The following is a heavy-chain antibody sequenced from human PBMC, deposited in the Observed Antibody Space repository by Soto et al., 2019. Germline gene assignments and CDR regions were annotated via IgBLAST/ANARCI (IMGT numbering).Heavy chain of an antibody. Sequence: SETLSLTCAVSGGSLSSSKWWSWVRQPPGKGLEWIGEIYHSGGTNYNPSLKSRVTISVDKSKNQFSLKLSSVTAADTAVYYCARQGFGALHGLGDVWGQGTTVTVSS. D-gene: IGHD3-10*01. CDR3: ARQGFGALHGLGDV. CDR2: IYHSGGT. V-gene: IGHV4-4*02. CDR1: GGSLSSSKW. J-gene: IGHJ6*02.